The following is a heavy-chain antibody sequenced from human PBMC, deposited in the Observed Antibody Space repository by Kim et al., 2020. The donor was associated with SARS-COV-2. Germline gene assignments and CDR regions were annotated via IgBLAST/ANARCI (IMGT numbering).Heavy chain of an antibody. J-gene: IGHJ4*02. CDR3: ATLMEGYFDWLPDY. Sequence: GGSLRLSCAASGFTFSSYSMNWVRQAPGKGLEWVSSISSSSSYIYYADSVKGRFTISRDNAKNSLYLQMNSLRAEDTAVYYCATLMEGYFDWLPDYRGQGTLVTVSS. CDR2: ISSSSSYI. CDR1: GFTFSSYS. V-gene: IGHV3-21*01. D-gene: IGHD3-9*01.